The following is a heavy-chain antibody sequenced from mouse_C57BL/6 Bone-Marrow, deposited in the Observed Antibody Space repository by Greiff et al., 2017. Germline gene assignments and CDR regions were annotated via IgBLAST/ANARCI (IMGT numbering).Heavy chain of an antibody. V-gene: IGHV1-26*01. CDR2: INPNNGGT. CDR1: GYTFPDYY. J-gene: IGHJ1*03. Sequence: EVQLQQSGPELVKPGASVKISCKASGYTFPDYYLNWVKQSHGKSLEWIGDINPNNGGTSYNQKFKVKATLTVDKSSSTAYMERRSLTSEDSAVYYCARKGGSSPWYFDVWGTGTTVTVSS. D-gene: IGHD1-1*01. CDR3: ARKGGSSPWYFDV.